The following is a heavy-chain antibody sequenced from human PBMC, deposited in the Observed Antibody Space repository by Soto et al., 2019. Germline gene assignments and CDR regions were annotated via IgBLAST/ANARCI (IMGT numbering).Heavy chain of an antibody. V-gene: IGHV1-69*06. CDR2: IIPIFGTA. D-gene: IGHD3-10*01. CDR3: ARIPHYYGSGSYYKSNYYGMDV. CDR1: GGTFSSYA. Sequence: VASVKVSCKASGGTFSSYAISWVRQAPGQGLEWMGGIIPIFGTANYAQKFQGRVTITADKSTSTAYMELSSLRSEDTAVYYCARIPHYYGSGSYYKSNYYGMDVWGQGTTVTVYS. J-gene: IGHJ6*02.